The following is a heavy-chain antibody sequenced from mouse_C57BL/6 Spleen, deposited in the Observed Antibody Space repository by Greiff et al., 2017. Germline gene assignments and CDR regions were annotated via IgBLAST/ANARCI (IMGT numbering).Heavy chain of an antibody. D-gene: IGHD4-1*01. J-gene: IGHJ2*01. Sequence: EVQLQQSGPVLVKPGASVKMSCKASGYTFTDYYMNWVKQSHGKSLEWIGVINPYNGGTSYNQKFKGKATLTVDKSSSTASMELNSLTSEDSAVYYCARDWDTSYFDYWGQGTTLTVSS. V-gene: IGHV1-19*01. CDR2: INPYNGGT. CDR3: ARDWDTSYFDY. CDR1: GYTFTDYY.